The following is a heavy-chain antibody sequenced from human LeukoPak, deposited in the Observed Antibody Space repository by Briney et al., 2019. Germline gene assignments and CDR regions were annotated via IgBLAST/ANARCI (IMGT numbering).Heavy chain of an antibody. CDR2: INPNSGGT. Sequence: ASVKVSCKASGYTFTGYYMHWVRQAPGQGLEWMGWINPNSGGTNYAQKFQGRVTMTRDTSISTAYMELSRLRSDDTAVYYCARVNMYDFWSGYCTGMRKYFDYWGQGTLVTVSS. J-gene: IGHJ4*02. CDR1: GYTFTGYY. CDR3: ARVNMYDFWSGYCTGMRKYFDY. V-gene: IGHV1-2*02. D-gene: IGHD3-3*01.